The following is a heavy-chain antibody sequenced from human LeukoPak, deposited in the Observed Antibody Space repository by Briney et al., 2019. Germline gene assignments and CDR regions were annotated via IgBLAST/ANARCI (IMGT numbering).Heavy chain of an antibody. V-gene: IGHV4-31*03. CDR2: IYYSGST. Sequence: SETLSLTCTVSGGSISSGGYYWRWIRQHPGRGLEWIAYIYYSGSTYYNPSLKSRVTISVDTSKNQFSLKLSSVTAADTAVYSCARGTAAAAGTPPDYWGQGTLVTVSS. J-gene: IGHJ4*02. CDR3: ARGTAAAAGTPPDY. D-gene: IGHD6-13*01. CDR1: GGSISSGGYY.